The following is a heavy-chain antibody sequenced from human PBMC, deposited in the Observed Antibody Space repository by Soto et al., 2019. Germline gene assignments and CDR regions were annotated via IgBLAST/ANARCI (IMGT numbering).Heavy chain of an antibody. CDR2: ISWNSGNI. D-gene: IGHD4-17*01. CDR1: GFSFDDYA. Sequence: EVQLVESGGGLVQPGRSLRLSCVASGFSFDDYAMHWVRQAPGKGLEWVSGISWNSGNIGYADSVKGRFTISRDNAKSSLHLQMNSLRTEDTAVYYCAIFRTVTTPFDHWGQGTLVAVSS. V-gene: IGHV3-9*01. J-gene: IGHJ4*02. CDR3: AIFRTVTTPFDH.